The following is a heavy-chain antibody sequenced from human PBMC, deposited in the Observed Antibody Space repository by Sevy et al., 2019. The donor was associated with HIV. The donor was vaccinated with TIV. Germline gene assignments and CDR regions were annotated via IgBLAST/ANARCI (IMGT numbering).Heavy chain of an antibody. V-gene: IGHV3-15*01. J-gene: IGHJ4*02. CDR3: TTDSKKRGLCALLDY. CDR1: GFTFSNAW. Sequence: EGSLRLSCAASGFTFSNAWMSWVRQAPGKELEWVGRIKSKTDGGTTDYAAPVKGRFTISRDDSKNTLYLQMNSLKTADTAIYYCTTDSKKRGLCALLDYWGQGTLVTVSS. CDR2: IKSKTDGGTT. D-gene: IGHD3-10*01.